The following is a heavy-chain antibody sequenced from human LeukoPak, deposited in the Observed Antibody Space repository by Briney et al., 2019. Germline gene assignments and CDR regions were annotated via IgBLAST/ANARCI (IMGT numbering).Heavy chain of an antibody. CDR1: GGSISSYY. J-gene: IGHJ6*02. CDR2: VDYRGNT. D-gene: IGHD2-15*01. CDR3: ARVEVGAANRQWYGMDV. V-gene: IGHV4-59*01. Sequence: SETLSLTCTISGGSISSYYWSWIRQPPGKGLEWIGYVDYRGNTNYNPSLKSRVTISIDTSKSLFSLKLNSVIAADTAVYYCARVEVGAANRQWYGMDVWGQGTTVTVSS.